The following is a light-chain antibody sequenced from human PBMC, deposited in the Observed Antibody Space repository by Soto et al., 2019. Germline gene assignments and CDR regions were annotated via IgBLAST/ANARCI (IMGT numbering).Light chain of an antibody. CDR2: EVS. CDR3: SSYAGSNNFPYV. J-gene: IGLJ1*01. Sequence: QSVLTQPPSASGSPGQSVTISCTGTSSDVGGYNYVSWYQQHPGKAPKLMIYEVSKRPSGVPDRFSGSKSGNTASLTVSVLQAEDEADYYCSSYAGSNNFPYVFGTGTKGTVL. CDR1: SSDVGGYNY. V-gene: IGLV2-8*01.